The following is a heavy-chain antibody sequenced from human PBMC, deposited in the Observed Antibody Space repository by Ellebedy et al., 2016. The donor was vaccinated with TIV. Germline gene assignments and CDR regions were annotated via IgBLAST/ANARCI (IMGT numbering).Heavy chain of an antibody. J-gene: IGHJ6*03. Sequence: GESLKISXAASGFTFNSYGMHWVRQAPGKGLEWVAVIWYDGTNKYYPESVKGRFTISRDNSKNTLYLEMNSLRVEDTAVYYCARGFSGSNFVMHFYYYMDVWGRGTTVTVSS. CDR2: IWYDGTNK. CDR3: ARGFSGSNFVMHFYYYMDV. V-gene: IGHV3-33*01. CDR1: GFTFNSYG. D-gene: IGHD1-26*01.